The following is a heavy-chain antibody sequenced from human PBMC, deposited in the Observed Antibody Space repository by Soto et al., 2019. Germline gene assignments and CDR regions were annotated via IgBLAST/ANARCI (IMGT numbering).Heavy chain of an antibody. CDR3: ARGGLRYFDWPPDY. J-gene: IGHJ4*02. CDR2: IGTAGDT. Sequence: PGGSLRLSCAASGFTFSSYDMHWVRQATGKGLEWVSAIGTAGDTYYPGSVKGRFTISRENAKNSLYLQMNSLRAGDTAVYYCARGGLRYFDWPPDYWGQGTLVTVSS. D-gene: IGHD3-9*01. CDR1: GFTFSSYD. V-gene: IGHV3-13*01.